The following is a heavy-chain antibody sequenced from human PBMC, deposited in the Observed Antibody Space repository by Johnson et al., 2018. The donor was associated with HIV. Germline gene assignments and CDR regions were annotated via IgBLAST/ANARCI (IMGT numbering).Heavy chain of an antibody. J-gene: IGHJ3*02. CDR1: GFTFSSYG. Sequence: QVHLVESGGGVVQPGGSLRLSSATSGFTFSSYGMHWVRQAPGKGLEWVAFIRYDGFNKYFADSVKGRFTISRDNSKNTLHLQMNSLGAEDTAVYYCAKGTHYSDSSGYWSNDAFDIWGQGTRVTVSS. V-gene: IGHV3-30*02. D-gene: IGHD3-22*01. CDR2: IRYDGFNK. CDR3: AKGTHYSDSSGYWSNDAFDI.